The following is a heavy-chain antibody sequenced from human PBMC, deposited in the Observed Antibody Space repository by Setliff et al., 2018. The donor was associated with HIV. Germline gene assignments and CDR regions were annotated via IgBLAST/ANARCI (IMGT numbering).Heavy chain of an antibody. J-gene: IGHJ6*03. CDR1: GFTFSSYS. V-gene: IGHV3-21*01. Sequence: PSETLRLSCAASGFTFSSYSMNWVRQAPGKGLEWVSSISSSSSYIYYADSVKGRFTISRDNAKNSLYLQMNSLRAEDTAVYYCARVGVVTAPGGYYYMDVWGKGTTVTVSS. CDR3: ARVGVVTAPGGYYYMDV. CDR2: ISSSSSYI. D-gene: IGHD2-21*02.